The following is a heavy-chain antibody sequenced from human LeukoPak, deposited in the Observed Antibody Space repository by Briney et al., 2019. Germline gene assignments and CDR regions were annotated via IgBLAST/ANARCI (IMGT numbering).Heavy chain of an antibody. V-gene: IGHV4-4*07. CDR3: ARSPIAVAGEIDY. Sequence: SETLSLTCTVSGGSISGDYWSWIRQPAGKGLEWIGRINTSGNSNYNPSLKSRVTMSVDTSKNQFSLKLSSVTAADTAVYYCARSPIAVAGEIDYWGQGTLVTVSS. D-gene: IGHD6-19*01. J-gene: IGHJ4*02. CDR1: GGSISGDY. CDR2: INTSGNS.